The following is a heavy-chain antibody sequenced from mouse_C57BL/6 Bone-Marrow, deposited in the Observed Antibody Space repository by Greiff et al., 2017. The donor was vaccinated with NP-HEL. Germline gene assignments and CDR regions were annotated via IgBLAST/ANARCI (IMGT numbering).Heavy chain of an antibody. J-gene: IGHJ2*01. D-gene: IGHD1-3*01. V-gene: IGHV1-82*01. CDR3: AVVSGDY. CDR1: GYAFSSSW. Sequence: VKLQESGPELVKPGASVKISCKASGYAFSSSWMNWVKQRPGKGLEWIGRIYPGDGDTNYNGKFKGKATLTADKSSSTAYMQLSSLTSEDSAVYFCAVVSGDYWGQGTTLTVSS. CDR2: IYPGDGDT.